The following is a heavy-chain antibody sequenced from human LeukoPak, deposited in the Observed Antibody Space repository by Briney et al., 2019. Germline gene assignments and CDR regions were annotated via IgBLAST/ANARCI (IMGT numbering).Heavy chain of an antibody. Sequence: PSETLSLTCTVSGGSISGYYWSWIRQPAGKGLEWIGRIYISGSTNYNPSLKSRVTMSVDTSKNQFSLKLSSVTAADTAVYYCAREAAEYSSSSPWGYYYYYYMDVWGKGTTVTVSS. J-gene: IGHJ6*03. CDR2: IYISGST. V-gene: IGHV4-4*07. CDR3: AREAAEYSSSSPWGYYYYYYMDV. CDR1: GGSISGYY. D-gene: IGHD6-6*01.